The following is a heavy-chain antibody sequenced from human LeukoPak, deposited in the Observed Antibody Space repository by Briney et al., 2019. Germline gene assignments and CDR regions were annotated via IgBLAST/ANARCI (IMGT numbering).Heavy chain of an antibody. CDR3: ARGAGSVSYRQFDY. CDR1: GFTFSNYA. Sequence: GGSLRLSCAASGFTFSNYAIHWVRQAPGKGLEWVAIISYDGRNKYYADSVKGRFTISRDNSKNTLYLQMNSLRAEDTAVYYCARGAGSVSYRQFDYWGQGTLVTVSS. J-gene: IGHJ4*02. D-gene: IGHD3-10*01. CDR2: ISYDGRNK. V-gene: IGHV3-30*04.